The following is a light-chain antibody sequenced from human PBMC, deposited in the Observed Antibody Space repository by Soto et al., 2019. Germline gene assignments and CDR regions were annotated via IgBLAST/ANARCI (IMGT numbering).Light chain of an antibody. J-gene: IGKJ1*01. V-gene: IGKV1-5*03. Sequence: EIQMTQSASTLSGSVGDRGTITCRASQTFSSWLAWYQQKPGKAPKLLIYKASTLKSGVPSRFSGSGSGTEFTLTISSLQPDDFPTYYCQHYNSYSEAFGPGTKVDTK. CDR3: QHYNSYSEA. CDR1: QTFSSW. CDR2: KAS.